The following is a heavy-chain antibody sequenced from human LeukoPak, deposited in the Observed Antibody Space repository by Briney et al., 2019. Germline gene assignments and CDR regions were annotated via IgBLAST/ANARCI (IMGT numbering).Heavy chain of an antibody. CDR1: GGSISSYY. CDR2: ICFSGST. D-gene: IGHD3-3*01. CDR3: ARSYDTNFDY. J-gene: IGHJ4*02. Sequence: SETLSLTCTVSGGSISSYYWSWIRQPPGKGLEWIGYICFSGSTSYNPSLKSRVTISVDRSKNQFSLKLSSVAAADTAVYYCARSYDTNFDYWGQGTLVTVSS. V-gene: IGHV4-59*01.